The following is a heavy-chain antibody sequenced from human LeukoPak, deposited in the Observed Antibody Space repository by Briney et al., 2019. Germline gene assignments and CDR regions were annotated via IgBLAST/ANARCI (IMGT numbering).Heavy chain of an antibody. CDR3: ARDSNIAAAAYYFDY. Sequence: SLRLSCAASGFTFSSYPMHWVRQAPGKGLEWVAVIANDGRDKKYADSVKGRFTISRDNSKNTVYLQMNSLRVEDTAVFYCARDSNIAAAAYYFDYWGQGTLVTVSS. D-gene: IGHD6-13*01. CDR2: IANDGRDK. V-gene: IGHV3-30*03. J-gene: IGHJ4*02. CDR1: GFTFSSYP.